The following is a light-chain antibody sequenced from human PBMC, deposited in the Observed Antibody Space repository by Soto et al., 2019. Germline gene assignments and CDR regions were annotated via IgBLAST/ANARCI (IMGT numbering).Light chain of an antibody. CDR3: QQYDYWWT. Sequence: EVVMTQSPGAVSVSPGERATLSCRASQSVTSNVAWYQQKPGQAPRLLIYRASARATGVPARFSGSGSGTEFTLTISSLQSEDFGIYYCQQYDYWWTFGQGTKVDTK. CDR2: RAS. CDR1: QSVTSN. V-gene: IGKV3-15*01. J-gene: IGKJ1*01.